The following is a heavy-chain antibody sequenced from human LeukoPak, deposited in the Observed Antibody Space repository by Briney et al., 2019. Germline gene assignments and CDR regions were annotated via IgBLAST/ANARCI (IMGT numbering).Heavy chain of an antibody. D-gene: IGHD3-22*01. Sequence: GGSLRLSCVASGFTLSSYWMSWVRQAPGKGLEWVANIREDGNEKYYVDSVKGRFTISRDTAKNSLWLQMNSLRAEDTAVYYCATSSGWRFDYWGQGTLVAVSS. J-gene: IGHJ4*02. CDR2: IREDGNEK. V-gene: IGHV3-7*01. CDR3: ATSSGWRFDY. CDR1: GFTLSSYW.